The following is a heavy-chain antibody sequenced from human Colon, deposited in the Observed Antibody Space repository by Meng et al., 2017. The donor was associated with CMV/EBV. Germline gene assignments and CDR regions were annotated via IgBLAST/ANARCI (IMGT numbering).Heavy chain of an antibody. D-gene: IGHD3-22*01. CDR2: ISYDGSNK. V-gene: IGHV3-30-3*01. CDR3: AREHDTDSSGYYLDH. Sequence: GESLKISCAASGFTFSSYAMHWVRQAPGKGLEWVAVISYDGSNKYYADSVKGRFTISRDNSKNTLYLQMNSLRAEDTAVYYCAREHDTDSSGYYLDHWGQGTLVTVSS. J-gene: IGHJ4*02. CDR1: GFTFSSYA.